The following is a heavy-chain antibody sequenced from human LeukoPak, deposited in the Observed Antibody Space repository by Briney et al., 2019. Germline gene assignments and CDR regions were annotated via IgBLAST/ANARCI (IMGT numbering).Heavy chain of an antibody. J-gene: IGHJ4*02. V-gene: IGHV3-48*01. CDR2: ISSSSSTI. D-gene: IGHD4-17*01. CDR3: ARVVTTTDY. CDR1: GFTFSSYS. Sequence: PGRSLRLSCAASGFTFSSYSMNWVRQAPEKGLEWVSYISSSSSTIYYADSVKGRFTISRDNAKNSLYLQMNSLRAEDTAVYYCARVVTTTDYWGQGTLVTVSS.